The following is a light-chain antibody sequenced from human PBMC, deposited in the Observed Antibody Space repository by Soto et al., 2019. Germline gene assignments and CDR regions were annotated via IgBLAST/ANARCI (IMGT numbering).Light chain of an antibody. CDR3: QAWDSSTVV. CDR1: KLGDKY. V-gene: IGLV3-1*01. Sequence: SYELTQPPSVSVSPGQTASITCSGDKLGDKYVCWYQQKPGQSPVVAIYQDTKRPSGIPERFSGSNSGNTATLTISGTQAMDEADYYCQAWDSSTVVFGGGTKLTVL. CDR2: QDT. J-gene: IGLJ2*01.